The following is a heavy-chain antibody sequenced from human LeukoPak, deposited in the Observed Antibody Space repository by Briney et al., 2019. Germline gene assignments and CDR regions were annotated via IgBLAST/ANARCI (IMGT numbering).Heavy chain of an antibody. Sequence: GGSLRLSCAASGFTFSNYAMSWVRQAPGKGLEWVSAISGSGSNTYYADSVKGRSTISRDNSKNTQSLQMNSLRAEDTAVYYCLGYCSGGNCYSGGYWGQGTLVTVSS. J-gene: IGHJ4*02. V-gene: IGHV3-23*01. CDR3: LGYCSGGNCYSGGY. CDR1: GFTFSNYA. D-gene: IGHD2-15*01. CDR2: ISGSGSNT.